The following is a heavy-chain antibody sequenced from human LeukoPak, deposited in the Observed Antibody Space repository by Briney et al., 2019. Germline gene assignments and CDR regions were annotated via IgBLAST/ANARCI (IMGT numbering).Heavy chain of an antibody. CDR2: ISYGGSNK. CDR1: GFTFSSYG. J-gene: IGHJ4*02. D-gene: IGHD3-10*01. V-gene: IGHV3-30*18. Sequence: GGSLRLSCAASGFTFSSYGIHWVRQAPGKGLEWVALISYGGSNKYYADSVKGRFTISRDNSKNTLYLQMNSLRAEDTAVYYCANENYYGSGSYPDYWGQGTLVTVSS. CDR3: ANENYYGSGSYPDY.